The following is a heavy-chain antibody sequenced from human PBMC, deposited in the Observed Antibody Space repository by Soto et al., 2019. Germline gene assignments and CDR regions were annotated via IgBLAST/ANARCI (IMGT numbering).Heavy chain of an antibody. D-gene: IGHD3-16*01. CDR3: AKGGTSHIYGIDV. CDR1: GFTFSNDA. V-gene: IGHV3-23*01. J-gene: IGHJ6*02. CDR2: LGGIGQYT. Sequence: LRLSSVASGFTFSNDAMIWVCQDPGKGLEWVSLLGGIGQYTFYADSVKGRFTLSRDNSKNATYLEMNNPRAEDTAIYFSAKGGTSHIYGIDVWGPGSTVTVSS.